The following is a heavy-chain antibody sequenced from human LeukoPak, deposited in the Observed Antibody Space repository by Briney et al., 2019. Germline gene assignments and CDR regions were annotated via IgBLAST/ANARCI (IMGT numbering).Heavy chain of an antibody. CDR1: GFTVSSNY. Sequence: GGSLRLSCAASGFTVSSNYMSWVRQASGKGLEWVSVIYRDGDTDYADSVRGRFTISRDNSKNTLYLQMNSLGAEDTAVYYCARGRPGYGDYDYWGQGTLVTVSS. D-gene: IGHD4-17*01. V-gene: IGHV3-53*01. J-gene: IGHJ4*02. CDR3: ARGRPGYGDYDY. CDR2: IYRDGDT.